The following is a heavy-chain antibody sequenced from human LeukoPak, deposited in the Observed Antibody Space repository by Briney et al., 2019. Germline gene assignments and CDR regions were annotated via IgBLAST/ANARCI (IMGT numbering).Heavy chain of an antibody. D-gene: IGHD6-6*01. V-gene: IGHV3-9*01. CDR3: AKDTHLTIAPRLAFDY. CDR1: GFTFGDYA. J-gene: IGHJ4*02. CDR2: ISWNSGII. Sequence: PGGSLRLSCAASGFTFGDYAMHWVRQAPGKGLEWVSGISWNSGIIGYADSVKGRFIISRDNAKNSLYLQMNSLRVEDTYFYYCAKDTHLTIAPRLAFDYWGQGTLVTVSS.